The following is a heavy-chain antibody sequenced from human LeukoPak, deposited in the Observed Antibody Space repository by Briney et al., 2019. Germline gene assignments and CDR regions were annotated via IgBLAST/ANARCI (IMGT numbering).Heavy chain of an antibody. D-gene: IGHD4/OR15-4a*01. V-gene: IGHV3-30*02. CDR1: GFIFSNYA. CDR2: IRYDGSIK. Sequence: PGGSLRLSCAASGFIFSNYAMHWVRQAPGKGLEWVAFIRYDGSIKHYADSVKGRFTISRDNSKNTLYLQMNSLRAEDTAVYYCANLGANYYFDYWAQGTLVTVSS. J-gene: IGHJ4*02. CDR3: ANLGANYYFDY.